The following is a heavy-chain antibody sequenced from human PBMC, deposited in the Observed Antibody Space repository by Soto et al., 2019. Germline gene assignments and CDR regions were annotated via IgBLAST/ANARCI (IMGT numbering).Heavy chain of an antibody. Sequence: PGGALRVSCAASGFTFIIYSMNWGRQAPGKGLEWVSSISSSSSYIYYADSVKGRFTISRDNAKNSLYLQMNTLRAEDTAVYYCARSPGRDGYNNFDYWGQGTLVTVSS. V-gene: IGHV3-21*01. CDR1: GFTFIIYS. CDR2: ISSSSSYI. J-gene: IGHJ4*02. CDR3: ARSPGRDGYNNFDY. D-gene: IGHD1-1*01.